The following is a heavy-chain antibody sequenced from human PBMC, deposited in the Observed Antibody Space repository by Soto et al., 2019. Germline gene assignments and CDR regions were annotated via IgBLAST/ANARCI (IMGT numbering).Heavy chain of an antibody. CDR1: GGSISITIYY. D-gene: IGHD1-1*01. CDR2: TYYTGST. Sequence: PSETLSLTFTVSGGSISITIYYWGWIRQPPGKGLEWIGTTYYTGSTYYNPSLKSRVTISVDMSKNQFSLKVRSVTAADTAVYYCVSGPGTTADYWGQGTLVTVSS. V-gene: IGHV4-39*01. CDR3: VSGPGTTADY. J-gene: IGHJ4*02.